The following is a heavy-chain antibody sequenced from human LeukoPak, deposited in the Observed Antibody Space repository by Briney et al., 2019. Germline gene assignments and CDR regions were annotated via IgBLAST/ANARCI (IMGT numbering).Heavy chain of an antibody. V-gene: IGHV3-30*18. D-gene: IGHD3-22*01. Sequence: GGSLRLSCAAPGFTFSSYSMNWVRQAPGKGLEWVAVISYDASNKYYADSVKGRFTISRDNSKNTLYLQMNSLRAEDTAVYYCAKVPLTYYYDSSGYYFDYWGQGTLVTVSS. CDR2: ISYDASNK. J-gene: IGHJ4*02. CDR1: GFTFSSYS. CDR3: AKVPLTYYYDSSGYYFDY.